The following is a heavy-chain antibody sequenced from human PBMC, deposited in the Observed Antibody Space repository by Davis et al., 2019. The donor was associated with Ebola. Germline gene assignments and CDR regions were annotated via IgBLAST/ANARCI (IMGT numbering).Heavy chain of an antibody. D-gene: IGHD4-17*01. CDR3: ASPLRSYYYGMDV. V-gene: IGHV1-46*01. CDR1: GYTFTSYG. Sequence: AASVKVSCKASGYTFTSYGISWVRQAPGQGLEWMGIINPSGGSTSYAQKFQGRVTMTRDTSTSTVYMELSSLRSEDTAVYYCASPLRSYYYGMDVWGQGTTVTVSS. CDR2: INPSGGST. J-gene: IGHJ6*02.